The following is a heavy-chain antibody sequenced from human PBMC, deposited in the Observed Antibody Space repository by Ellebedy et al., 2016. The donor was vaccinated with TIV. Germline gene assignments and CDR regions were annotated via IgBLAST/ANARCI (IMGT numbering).Heavy chain of an antibody. V-gene: IGHV4-59*01. CDR2: LYYTGST. CDR3: VSRVSMDAFDL. J-gene: IGHJ3*01. Sequence: SETLSLTCAVSGGSLSDNYWTWIRQPPGKGLEWIGYLYYTGSTNYNPSLKSRVTISVNTPRNQFSLKLSSVTAADTAVYYCVSRVSMDAFDLWGQGTMVTVSS. CDR1: GGSLSDNY.